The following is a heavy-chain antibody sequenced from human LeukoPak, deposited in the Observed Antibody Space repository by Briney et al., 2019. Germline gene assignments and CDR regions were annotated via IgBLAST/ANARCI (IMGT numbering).Heavy chain of an antibody. Sequence: PSETLSLTCLVSGASISGHYWSWLRQPPGKGLEWIGYIYHSGATRYTSSLKSRVTMSLDTSKNNFSLKLSAVTAADTAVYYCARGNGMATFPWGSWGQGTLVTVSS. CDR3: ARGNGMATFPWGS. D-gene: IGHD5-24*01. V-gene: IGHV4-59*11. J-gene: IGHJ5*02. CDR1: GASISGHY. CDR2: IYHSGAT.